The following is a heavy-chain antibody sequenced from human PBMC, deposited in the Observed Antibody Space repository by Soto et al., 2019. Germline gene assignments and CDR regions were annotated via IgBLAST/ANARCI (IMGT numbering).Heavy chain of an antibody. J-gene: IGHJ4*02. CDR2: ISGSGGST. V-gene: IGHV3-23*01. CDR1: GFTFSSYA. D-gene: IGHD6-13*01. Sequence: LSCAASGFTFSSYAMSWVRQAPGKGLEWVSAISGSGGSTYYADSVKGRFTISRDNSKNTLYLQMNSLRAEDTAVYYCAKDRRQQLGRDYWGQGTLVTVSS. CDR3: AKDRRQQLGRDY.